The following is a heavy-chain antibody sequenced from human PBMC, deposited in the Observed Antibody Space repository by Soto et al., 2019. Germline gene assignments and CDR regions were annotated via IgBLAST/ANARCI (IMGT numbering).Heavy chain of an antibody. D-gene: IGHD3-10*01. Sequence: GESLKISCKASGYSFTRKWISWVRQMPGKGLEWVANIKQDGSEKYYVDSVKGRFTISRDNAKNSLDLQMNSLRAEDTAVYYCARDRITMVRGVPYYNYGMDVWGQGTTVTVSS. J-gene: IGHJ6*02. CDR1: GYSFTRKW. CDR3: ARDRITMVRGVPYYNYGMDV. CDR2: IKQDGSEK. V-gene: IGHV3-7*01.